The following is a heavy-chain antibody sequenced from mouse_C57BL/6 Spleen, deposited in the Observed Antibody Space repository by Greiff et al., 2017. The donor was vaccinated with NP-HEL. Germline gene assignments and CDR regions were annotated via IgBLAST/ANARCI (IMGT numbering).Heavy chain of an antibody. V-gene: IGHV1-39*01. Sequence: EVQLQQSGPELVKPGASVKISCKASGYSFTDYNMNWVKQSNGKSLEWIGVINPNYGTTSYNQKFKGKATLTVDQSSSTAYMQLNSLTSDDSAVDYCARWDYYGSSPYYFDYWGQGTTLTVSS. CDR3: ARWDYYGSSPYYFDY. D-gene: IGHD1-1*01. J-gene: IGHJ2*01. CDR2: INPNYGTT. CDR1: GYSFTDYN.